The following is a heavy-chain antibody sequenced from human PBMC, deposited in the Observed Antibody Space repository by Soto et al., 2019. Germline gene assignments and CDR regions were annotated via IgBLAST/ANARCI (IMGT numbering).Heavy chain of an antibody. V-gene: IGHV1-18*04. CDR1: GYTFTSYG. Sequence: QPQLVQSGPEVTRPGASVKVSCKASGYTFTSYGIIWVRQTPGQGLEWVGWISADSGETDYAQNFNGRLALTTDASTTTAYMELRRLRPEDTAVYYCTRGYSSTWAKSWFDPWGQGTLVSVTS. D-gene: IGHD6-13*01. CDR3: TRGYSSTWAKSWFDP. J-gene: IGHJ5*02. CDR2: ISADSGET.